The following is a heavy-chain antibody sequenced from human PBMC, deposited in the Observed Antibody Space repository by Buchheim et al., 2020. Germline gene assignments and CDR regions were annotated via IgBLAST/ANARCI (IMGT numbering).Heavy chain of an antibody. Sequence: EVQLLESGGGLVQPGGSLRLSCAASGFTFSSSAMRWVRQAPGKGLEWVSGISGSGGTTYYADSVKGRFTISRDSSKNTVYLQMISLTAEDTAVYYCAKGAGSSGIFDYWGQGTL. CDR2: ISGSGGTT. D-gene: IGHD3-22*01. CDR3: AKGAGSSGIFDY. J-gene: IGHJ4*02. V-gene: IGHV3-23*01. CDR1: GFTFSSSA.